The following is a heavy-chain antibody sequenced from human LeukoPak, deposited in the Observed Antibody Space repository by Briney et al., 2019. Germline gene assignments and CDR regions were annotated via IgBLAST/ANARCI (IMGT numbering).Heavy chain of an antibody. D-gene: IGHD2-2*01. Sequence: ASVKVSCTASGYTFTSYYMHWVRQAPGQGLEWMGIINPSGGSTSYAQKFQGRVTMTRDTSISTAYMELSRLRSDDTAVYYCARDETSTGDYWGQGTLVTVSS. CDR2: INPSGGST. J-gene: IGHJ4*02. CDR3: ARDETSTGDY. CDR1: GYTFTSYY. V-gene: IGHV1-46*01.